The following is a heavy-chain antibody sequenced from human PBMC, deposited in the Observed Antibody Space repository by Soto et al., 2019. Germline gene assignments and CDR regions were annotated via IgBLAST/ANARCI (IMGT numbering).Heavy chain of an antibody. CDR3: ARITYDNSGTIFDY. J-gene: IGHJ4*02. Sequence: GGTLRLSVAVSGVTVRGYYMSWVRKAAGKGLEWVSVIYAGTITYYAASVKGRITIYRDKSKNTLNLEMTSLRVEDTAVYYCARITYDNSGTIFDYWGQGTLVTVSS. CDR1: GVTVRGYY. D-gene: IGHD3-22*01. CDR2: IYAGTIT. V-gene: IGHV3-53*01.